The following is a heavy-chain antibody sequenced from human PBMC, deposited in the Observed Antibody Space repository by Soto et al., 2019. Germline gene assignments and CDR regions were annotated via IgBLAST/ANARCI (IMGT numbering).Heavy chain of an antibody. J-gene: IGHJ4*02. D-gene: IGHD5-12*01. CDR3: ARLPYSYSGYDETYFDY. V-gene: IGHV4-38-2*01. Sequence: SETLSLTCAVSGYSITSGYYWGWIRQPPGKGLEWIGSIYHSGSTYYNPSLKCRVTISVDTPQKLFSLKLSSVTAADTAVYYCARLPYSYSGYDETYFDYWGQGTLVTVSS. CDR1: GYSITSGYY. CDR2: IYHSGST.